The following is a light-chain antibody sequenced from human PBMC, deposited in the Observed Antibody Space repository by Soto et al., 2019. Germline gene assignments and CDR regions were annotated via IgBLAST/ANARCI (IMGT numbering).Light chain of an antibody. CDR2: GAS. V-gene: IGKV3-20*01. Sequence: EILLTQSPGTPYLSPGEGATLSCRAGQSVSSSQLAWYQQTPGQAPRILVYGASSRDTGIPDRFSGSVSGTDFTLAISRLEPEDFSVYYCQHYGGSPLTFGQGTRLEIK. CDR3: QHYGGSPLT. CDR1: QSVSSSQ. J-gene: IGKJ5*01.